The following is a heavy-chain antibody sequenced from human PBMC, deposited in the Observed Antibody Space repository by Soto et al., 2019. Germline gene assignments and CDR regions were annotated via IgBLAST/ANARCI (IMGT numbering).Heavy chain of an antibody. CDR1: GYTFTNYS. Sequence: GASVKVSCKASGYTFTNYSLNWVRHSPGQGLEWLGGIIPLHNTSNYSEKFVGRPSVTADISSSTVYMHLSGLTSGDTATYYCASWSAWNPLYYHGMDVWGQGTTVTVSS. J-gene: IGHJ6*02. CDR3: ASWSAWNPLYYHGMDV. V-gene: IGHV1-18*01. CDR2: IIPLHNTS. D-gene: IGHD1-1*01.